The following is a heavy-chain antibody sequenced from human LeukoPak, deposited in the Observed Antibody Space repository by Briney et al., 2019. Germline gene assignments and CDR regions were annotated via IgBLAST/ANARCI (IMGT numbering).Heavy chain of an antibody. CDR3: ARPKDSSDWEDAFDI. CDR1: GGSISSYY. J-gene: IGHJ3*02. D-gene: IGHD6-19*01. Sequence: PSETLSLTCTVSGGSISSYYWSWIRQPPGKGLEWIGYIYYSGSTNYNPSLKSRVTISVDTSKNQFSLKLSSVTAADTAVYYCARPKDSSDWEDAFDIWGQGTMITVS. CDR2: IYYSGST. V-gene: IGHV4-59*08.